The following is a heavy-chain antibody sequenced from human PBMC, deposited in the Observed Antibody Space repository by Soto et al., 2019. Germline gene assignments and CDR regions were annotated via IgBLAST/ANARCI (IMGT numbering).Heavy chain of an antibody. CDR2: IYPGDSAT. D-gene: IGHD3-22*01. V-gene: IGHV5-51*01. J-gene: IGHJ4*02. CDR3: ARMDSSDLGIDY. CDR1: GYIFTSFW. Sequence: GESLKISCNGSGYIFTSFWIAWVRQMPGKGLEWMGIIYPGDSATTYSPPFQGQVTISADKSISTAYLQWSGLKASDTAMYYCARMDSSDLGIDYWGQGTLVTVSS.